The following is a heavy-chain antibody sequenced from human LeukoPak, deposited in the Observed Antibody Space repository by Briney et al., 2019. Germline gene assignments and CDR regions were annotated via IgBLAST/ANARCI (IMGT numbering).Heavy chain of an antibody. CDR2: VIPIFGTA. V-gene: IGHV1-69*01. J-gene: IGHJ5*02. D-gene: IGHD2-2*01. Sequence: SVNASCKASGRTFSSYAISWVRQAPGQGRESIGGVIPIFGTANYAQKFQGRVTITADESTSTAYMELSSLRSEGTDVYYCASAHFNIVVVPASKEGWFDPWGQGTLVTVSS. CDR3: ASAHFNIVVVPASKEGWFDP. CDR1: GRTFSSYA.